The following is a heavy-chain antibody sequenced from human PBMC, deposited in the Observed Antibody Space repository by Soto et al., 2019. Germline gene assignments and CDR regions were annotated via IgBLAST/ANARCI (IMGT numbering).Heavy chain of an antibody. CDR2: GGT. J-gene: IGHJ4*02. Sequence: GGTKSAQKFQGRVTMTRDTSISTAYMELSRLRSDDTAVYYCARRKGDYCDSSGYHYYFDYWGQGTLVTVSS. D-gene: IGHD3-22*01. CDR3: ARRKGDYCDSSGYHYYFDY. V-gene: IGHV1-2*02.